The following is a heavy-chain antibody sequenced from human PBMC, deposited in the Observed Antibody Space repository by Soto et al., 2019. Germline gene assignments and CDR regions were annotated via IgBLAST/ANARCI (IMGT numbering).Heavy chain of an antibody. Sequence: EVQLLESGGGLVQPGGSLRLSCAASGFNFSSYAMSWVRQAPGKGLDWVSAISGSGGSTYYADSVKGRFTISRDNSKNTLQLEMVSLRADDPTVYYCATGHRSSNSWYLEYSNGMDVWGRGTTVTVSS. D-gene: IGHD6-13*01. CDR1: GFNFSSYA. CDR2: ISGSGGST. V-gene: IGHV3-23*01. J-gene: IGHJ6*02. CDR3: ATGHRSSNSWYLEYSNGMDV.